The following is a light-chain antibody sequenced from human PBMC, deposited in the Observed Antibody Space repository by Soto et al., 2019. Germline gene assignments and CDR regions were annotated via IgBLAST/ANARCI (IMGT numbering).Light chain of an antibody. Sequence: EIVLTQSPGTLSLSPGERATLSCRASQSVSSSYLAWYQQKPGQAPRLLIYGASSRATGIPDRFSGSGSGTDFTLTISRLEPEDFAVYYCHQYATFGGGTKVEIK. V-gene: IGKV3-20*01. CDR2: GAS. CDR1: QSVSSSY. J-gene: IGKJ4*01. CDR3: HQYAT.